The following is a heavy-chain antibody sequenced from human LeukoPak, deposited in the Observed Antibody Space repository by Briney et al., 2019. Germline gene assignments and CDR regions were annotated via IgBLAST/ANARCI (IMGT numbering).Heavy chain of an antibody. J-gene: IGHJ4*02. Sequence: GGSLRLSCAASGFTFSSYSFNWVRQAPGKGLEWVSSINIVASYIYYADSVRGRFTISRDNAENSLWLQMNGLRAEDSAVYYCARLRRNSDRSGFYYYYDNWGQGTLVTVSS. CDR1: GFTFSSYS. V-gene: IGHV3-21*01. CDR3: ARLRRNSDRSGFYYYYDN. CDR2: INIVASYI. D-gene: IGHD3-22*01.